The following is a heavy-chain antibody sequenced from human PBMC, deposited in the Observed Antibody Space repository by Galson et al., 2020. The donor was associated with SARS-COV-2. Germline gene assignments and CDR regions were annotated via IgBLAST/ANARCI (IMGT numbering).Heavy chain of an antibody. CDR3: ARDPGGYYDP. D-gene: IGHD3-22*01. V-gene: IGHV3-48*04. CDR2: ISSSSSTI. Sequence: GESLKISCAASGFTFSSYSMNWVRQAPGKGLEWVSYISSSSSTIYYADSVKGRFTISRDNAKNSLYLQMNSLRAEDTAVYYCARDPGGYYDPWGQGTLVTVSS. CDR1: GFTFSSYS. J-gene: IGHJ5*02.